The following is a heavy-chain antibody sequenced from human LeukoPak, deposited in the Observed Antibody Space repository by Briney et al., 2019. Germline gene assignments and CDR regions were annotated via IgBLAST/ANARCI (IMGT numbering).Heavy chain of an antibody. Sequence: GGSLRLSCGASGFTFSSYWMSWVRQAPGKGLEWVANIKQDGIEKYYVDSVKGRFTISRVNAKNSLYLQMNSLRAEDTAVYYCARYLTGVWGQGTLVTVSS. V-gene: IGHV3-7*01. CDR1: GFTFSSYW. D-gene: IGHD3-10*01. CDR2: IKQDGIEK. CDR3: ARYLTGV. J-gene: IGHJ4*02.